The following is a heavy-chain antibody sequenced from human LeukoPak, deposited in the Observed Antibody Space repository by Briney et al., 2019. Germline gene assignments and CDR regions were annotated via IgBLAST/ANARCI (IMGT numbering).Heavy chain of an antibody. D-gene: IGHD3-22*01. V-gene: IGHV3-7*01. CDR1: GFTLFTYW. Sequence: GGSLRLSCAASGFTLFTYWMSWVRQAPGKGLEWVANIKQDGSAKYYVDSVKGRFTISRDNTKNSLYLQMNSLRAEDTAVYYCARDFTHSSDAFDIWGQGTMVTVSS. CDR2: IKQDGSAK. J-gene: IGHJ3*02. CDR3: ARDFTHSSDAFDI.